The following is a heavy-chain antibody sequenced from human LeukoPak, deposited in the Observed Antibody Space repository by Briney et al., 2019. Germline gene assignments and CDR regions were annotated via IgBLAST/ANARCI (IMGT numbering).Heavy chain of an antibody. CDR2: IESTGGT. D-gene: IGHD2-21*01. CDR3: ARDRWGFPDS. V-gene: IGHV3-48*01. Sequence: PGGSLRLSCAASGFSFSTYSMIWVRQAPGKGLECISHIESTGGTYYVDSVKGRFTISRDSAENSLYLQMNSLRAEDTAVYYCARDRWGFPDSWGQGTLVTVSS. CDR1: GFSFSTYS. J-gene: IGHJ4*02.